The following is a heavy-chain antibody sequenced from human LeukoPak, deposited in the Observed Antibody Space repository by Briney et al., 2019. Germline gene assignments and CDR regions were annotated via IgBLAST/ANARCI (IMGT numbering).Heavy chain of an antibody. CDR2: IYSNGAT. CDR1: GFSHNNNY. J-gene: IGHJ5*02. CDR3: AKDGVGAKWFGH. Sequence: GGSLSQSRLASGFSHNNNYLSWVRQATGKGLEWVASIYSNGATYYAECGKGRFRIPRHNTKNTFDLQINTLRTEDTAVYYCAKDGVGAKWFGHWGQGALVTVSS. V-gene: IGHV3-53*04. D-gene: IGHD1-26*01.